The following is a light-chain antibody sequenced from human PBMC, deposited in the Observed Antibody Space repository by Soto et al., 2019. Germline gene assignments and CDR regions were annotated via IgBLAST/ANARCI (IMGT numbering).Light chain of an antibody. CDR3: QQHGISPRLFT. V-gene: IGKV3-20*01. CDR1: QSISSSY. CDR2: GAS. J-gene: IGKJ3*01. Sequence: EIVLTQSPGTLSLSPGERATLSCRAGQSISSSYLAWYQQKPGQAPRLLIYGASSRATGIPDRFSGRGSGTDFTLTISRLEPEDFAVYYCQQHGISPRLFTFGPGTKVDIK.